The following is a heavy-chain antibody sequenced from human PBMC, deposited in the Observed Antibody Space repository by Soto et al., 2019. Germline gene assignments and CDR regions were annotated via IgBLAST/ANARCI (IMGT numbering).Heavy chain of an antibody. V-gene: IGHV4-59*01. D-gene: IGHD3-10*01. Sequence: SETLSLICTVSGVSITSNYWTWVRQPPGKGLEWIGYIYYTGSTTYSPSLRSRVTISLDRSKSQLSLKLSSVTAADTAVYYCGRYYGSVDVWGKGTTVTVSS. CDR3: GRYYGSVDV. J-gene: IGHJ6*04. CDR1: GVSITSNY. CDR2: IYYTGST.